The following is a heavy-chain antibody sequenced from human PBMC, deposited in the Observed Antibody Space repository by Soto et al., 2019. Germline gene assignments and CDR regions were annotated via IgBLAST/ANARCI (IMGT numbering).Heavy chain of an antibody. CDR1: DFSLSTDGVG. D-gene: IGHD1-26*01. CDR2: IYWDDDK. CDR3: ANSSIVGGKF. V-gene: IGHV2-5*02. Sequence: QITLKESGPTLVKPTQTLTLTCTFSDFSLSTDGVGVAWIRQPPGKALEWLGIIYWDDDKGYSPSLKNRLTITKDTSKNQVVLTMTNMDSVDTATYYCANSSIVGGKFWGQGALVTVSS. J-gene: IGHJ4*02.